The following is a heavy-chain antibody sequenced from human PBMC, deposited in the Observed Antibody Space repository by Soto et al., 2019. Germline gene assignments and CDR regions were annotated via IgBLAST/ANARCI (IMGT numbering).Heavy chain of an antibody. CDR1: GFTFSSYS. D-gene: IGHD3-22*01. V-gene: IGHV3-21*01. J-gene: IGHJ4*02. CDR2: ISSSSSYI. CDR3: ARTYYYYDSSGYHYVSYFDY. Sequence: LRLSCAASGFTFSSYSMNWVRQAPGKGLEWVSSISSSSSYIYYADSVKGRFTISRDNAKNSLYLQMNSLRAEDTAVYYCARTYYYYDSSGYHYVSYFDYWGQGALVTVYS.